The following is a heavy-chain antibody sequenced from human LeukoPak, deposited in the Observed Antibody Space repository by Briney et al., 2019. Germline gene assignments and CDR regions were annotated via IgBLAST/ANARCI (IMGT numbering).Heavy chain of an antibody. CDR2: INSDGSST. CDR3: ARAYDYVWGSYRYNNWFDP. J-gene: IGHJ5*02. D-gene: IGHD3-16*02. V-gene: IGHV3-74*01. Sequence: GGSLRLSCAASGFTFSSYWMHWVRQAPGKGLVWVSRINSDGSSTSYADSVKGRFTISRDNAKNTLYLQMNSLRAEDTAVYYCARAYDYVWGSYRYNNWFDPWGQGTLVTVSS. CDR1: GFTFSSYW.